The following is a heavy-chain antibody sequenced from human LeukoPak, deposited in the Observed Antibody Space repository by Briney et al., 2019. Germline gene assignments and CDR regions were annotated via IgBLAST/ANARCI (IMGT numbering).Heavy chain of an antibody. CDR1: GFTFSSYA. CDR3: AKGSRYRPYYYYYYGMDV. CDR2: ISGSGGST. V-gene: IGHV3-23*01. D-gene: IGHD1-26*01. Sequence: GGSLRLSCAASGFTFSSYAMSWVRQAPGKGLEWVSAISGSGGSTYYADSVKGRFTISRDNSKNTLYLQMNSLRAEDTALYYCAKGSRYRPYYYYYYGMDVWGQGTTVTVSS. J-gene: IGHJ6*02.